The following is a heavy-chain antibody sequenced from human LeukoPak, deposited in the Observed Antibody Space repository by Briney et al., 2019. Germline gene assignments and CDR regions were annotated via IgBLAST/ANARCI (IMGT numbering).Heavy chain of an antibody. D-gene: IGHD3-3*01. J-gene: IGHJ5*02. CDR2: INPNSGGT. CDR1: GYTFTGYY. V-gene: IGHV1-2*02. Sequence: ASVKVSCKASGYTFTGYYMHWVRQAPGQGLEWMGWINPNSGGTSYAQKFQGRVTMTRDTSISTAYMELSRLRSDDTAVYYCARPRDFWSGYYYSWFDPWGQGTLVTVSS. CDR3: ARPRDFWSGYYYSWFDP.